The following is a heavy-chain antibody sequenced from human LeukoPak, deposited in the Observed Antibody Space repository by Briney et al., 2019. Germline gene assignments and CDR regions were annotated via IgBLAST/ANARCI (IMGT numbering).Heavy chain of an antibody. J-gene: IGHJ5*02. Sequence: SETLSLTCSVSGDSISYFYWSWIRQAAGKGLEWIGRISSSGNTDYNASLKSRVTMSVDTSKNQLSLKVISVTAADTAVYYCAREGGGDPNNWFDPWGQGTLVTVSS. CDR3: AREGGGDPNNWFDP. V-gene: IGHV4-4*07. CDR2: ISSSGNT. CDR1: GDSISYFY. D-gene: IGHD2-21*02.